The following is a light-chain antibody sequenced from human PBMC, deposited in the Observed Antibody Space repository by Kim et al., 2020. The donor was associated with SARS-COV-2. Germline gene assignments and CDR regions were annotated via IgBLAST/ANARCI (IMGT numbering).Light chain of an antibody. V-gene: IGLV2-14*03. CDR3: SSYTSGSTNYV. CDR1: SSDVGGYNY. J-gene: IGLJ1*01. Sequence: QSITISCTGTSSDVGGYNYVSWYQQHPDKAPKLMIYGVSYRPSGVSNRFSGSKSGNTASLTISGLQAEDEADYYCSSYTSGSTNYVFGTGTKVTVL. CDR2: GVS.